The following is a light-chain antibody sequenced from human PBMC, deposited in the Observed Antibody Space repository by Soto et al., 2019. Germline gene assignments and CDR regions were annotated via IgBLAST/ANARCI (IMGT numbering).Light chain of an antibody. CDR2: DDS. CDR1: VIGSIS. J-gene: IGLJ2*01. V-gene: IGLV3-21*02. CDR3: QVWDSSSDHVI. Sequence: SYELTQPPSVSVAPGQTASITCGGNVIGSISVHWYQQKPGQAPVLVVFDDSDRPSGIPERFSGSNSRNTATLTISRVEAGDEAAYYCQVWDSSSDHVIFGGGTKLTVL.